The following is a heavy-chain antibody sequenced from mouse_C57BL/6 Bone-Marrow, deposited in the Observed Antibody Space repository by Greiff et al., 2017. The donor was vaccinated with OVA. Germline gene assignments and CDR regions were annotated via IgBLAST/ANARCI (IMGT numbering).Heavy chain of an antibody. CDR2: ISYDGSN. CDR3: ARVGSSGLFDY. V-gene: IGHV3-6*01. CDR1: GYSITSGYY. Sequence: VQLQQSGPGLVKPSQSLSLTCSVTGYSITSGYYWNWIRQFPGNKLEWMGYISYDGSNNYNPSLKNRISITRDTSKNQFFLKLNSVTTEDTATYYCARVGSSGLFDYWGQGTTLTVSS. J-gene: IGHJ2*01. D-gene: IGHD3-2*02.